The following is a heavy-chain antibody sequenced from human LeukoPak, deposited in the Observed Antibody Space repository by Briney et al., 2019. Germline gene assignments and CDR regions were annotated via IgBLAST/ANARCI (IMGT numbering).Heavy chain of an antibody. Sequence: AGGSLRLSCAASGFTFSSYAMSWVRQAPGKGLEWVSTISGSGGSTYYADSVKGRFTTSRDNSKNTLYLQMNSLRAEDTAVYYCAKFGVGATYFDYWGQGTLVTVSS. D-gene: IGHD1-26*01. J-gene: IGHJ4*02. CDR1: GFTFSSYA. CDR2: ISGSGGST. CDR3: AKFGVGATYFDY. V-gene: IGHV3-23*01.